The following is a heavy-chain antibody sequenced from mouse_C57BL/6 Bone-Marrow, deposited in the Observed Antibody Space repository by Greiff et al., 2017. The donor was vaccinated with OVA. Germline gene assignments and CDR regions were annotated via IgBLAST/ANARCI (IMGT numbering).Heavy chain of an antibody. J-gene: IGHJ2*01. CDR1: GYTFTSYG. V-gene: IGHV1-81*01. CDR2: IYPRSGNT. D-gene: IGHD1-1*01. Sequence: QVQLKQSGAELARPGASVKLSCKASGYTFTSYGISWVKQRTGQGLEWIGEIYPRSGNTYYNEKFKGKATLTADKSSSTAYMELRSLTSEDSAVYFCARFPHYYGSSYYYFDYWGQGTTLTVSS. CDR3: ARFPHYYGSSYYYFDY.